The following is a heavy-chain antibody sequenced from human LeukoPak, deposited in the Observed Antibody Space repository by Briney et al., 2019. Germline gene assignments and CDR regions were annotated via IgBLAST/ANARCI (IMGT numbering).Heavy chain of an antibody. D-gene: IGHD3-22*01. CDR1: GFTFSSYA. J-gene: IGHJ4*02. CDR2: ISSSSSYI. V-gene: IGHV3-21*01. Sequence: GGSLRLSCAASGFTFSSYAMNWVRQAPGKGLEWVSSISSSSSYIYYADSVKGRFTISRDNAKNSLYLQMNSLRAEDTAVYYCARDHDSSGYRRSHFDYWGQGTPVTVSS. CDR3: ARDHDSSGYRRSHFDY.